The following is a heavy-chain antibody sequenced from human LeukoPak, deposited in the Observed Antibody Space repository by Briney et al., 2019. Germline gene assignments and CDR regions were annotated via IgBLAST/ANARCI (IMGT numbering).Heavy chain of an antibody. D-gene: IGHD3-16*02. CDR2: IYSGGST. CDR3: ARDLGPVAGVGELSFEPDY. CDR1: GFTVSSNY. Sequence: GGSLRLSCAASGFTVSSNYMSWVRQAPGKGLEWVSVIYSGGSTYYADSVKGRFTISRDNSKTTLYLQMNSLRAEDTAVYYCARDLGPVAGVGELSFEPDYWGQGTLVTVSS. V-gene: IGHV3-53*01. J-gene: IGHJ4*02.